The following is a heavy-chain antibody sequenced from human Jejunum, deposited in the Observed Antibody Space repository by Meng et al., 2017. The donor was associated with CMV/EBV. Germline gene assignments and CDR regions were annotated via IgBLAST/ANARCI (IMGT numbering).Heavy chain of an antibody. D-gene: IGHD2-15*01. Sequence: YYWNWIRQHPGKGLEWIGYIYYSGSTYYNPSLKSRVTISIGTSKNQFSLKLSSVTAADTAVYYCARDEGGDLGYCSGGSCYSEVGFDYWGQGTLVTVSS. CDR2: IYYSGST. J-gene: IGHJ4*02. V-gene: IGHV4-31*02. CDR1: YY. CDR3: ARDEGGDLGYCSGGSCYSEVGFDY.